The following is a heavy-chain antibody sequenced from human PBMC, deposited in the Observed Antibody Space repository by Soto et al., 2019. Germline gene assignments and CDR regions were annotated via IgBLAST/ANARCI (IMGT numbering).Heavy chain of an antibody. Sequence: PSETLSLTCTVSGGSISSYYWSWIRQPPGKGLEWIGYIYYSGSTNYNPSLKSRVTISVDTSKNQFSLKLSSVTAADTAVYYCARVTRLVRYDSSDYFDYWGQGTLVTVSS. J-gene: IGHJ4*02. D-gene: IGHD3-22*01. CDR3: ARVTRLVRYDSSDYFDY. CDR1: GGSISSYY. CDR2: IYYSGST. V-gene: IGHV4-59*01.